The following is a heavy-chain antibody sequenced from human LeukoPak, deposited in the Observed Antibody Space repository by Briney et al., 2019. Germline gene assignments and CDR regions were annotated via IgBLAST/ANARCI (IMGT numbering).Heavy chain of an antibody. J-gene: IGHJ4*02. V-gene: IGHV4-59*01. CDR3: ARVGTYGSGSYLSWLDY. CDR1: GGSISSYY. D-gene: IGHD3-10*01. CDR2: IYYSGST. Sequence: SETLSPTCTVSGGSISSYYWSWIRQPPGKGLEWIGYIYYSGSTNYNPSLKSRVTISVDTSKNQFSLKLSSVTAADTAVYYCARVGTYGSGSYLSWLDYWGQGTLVTVSS.